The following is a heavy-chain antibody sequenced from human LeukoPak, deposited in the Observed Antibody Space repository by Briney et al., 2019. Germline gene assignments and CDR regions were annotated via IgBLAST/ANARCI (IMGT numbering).Heavy chain of an antibody. CDR2: IYYSGST. Sequence: SETLSLTCTVSGGSVSSGSYYWNWIRQPPGKGLEWIGYIYYSGSTNYNPSLKSRVTISVDTSKNQFSLKLSSVTAADTAVYYCARGRGIDYWGQGTLVTVSS. CDR1: GGSVSSGSYY. V-gene: IGHV4-61*01. CDR3: ARGRGIDY. J-gene: IGHJ4*02. D-gene: IGHD3-16*01.